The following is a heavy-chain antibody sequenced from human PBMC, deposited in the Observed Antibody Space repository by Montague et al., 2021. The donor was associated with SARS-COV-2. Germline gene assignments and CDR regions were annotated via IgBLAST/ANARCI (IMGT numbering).Heavy chain of an antibody. CDR2: IYYSGST. CDR1: GGSISSYY. Sequence: SETLSLTCTVSGGSISSYYWSWIRQPPGKGLEWIGYIYYSGSTNYNPSLKSRVTISVDTSKNQFSLKLSSVTAADTAVYYCARDYRLGSYDFWCAPGWYFDLWGRGTLVTVSS. J-gene: IGHJ2*01. V-gene: IGHV4-59*01. CDR3: ARDYRLGSYDFWCAPGWYFDL. D-gene: IGHD3-3*01.